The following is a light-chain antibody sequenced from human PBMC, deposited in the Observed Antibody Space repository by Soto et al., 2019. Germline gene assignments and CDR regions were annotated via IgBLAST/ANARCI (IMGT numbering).Light chain of an antibody. Sequence: QSALTQPPSPSGTPGQRVTISCSGSTSNIGSNGVNWYRQLPGTAPKLLIYSSNERPSGVPDRFSGSKSGTSASLAISGLQSEDEADYYCAAWDDRLNGYVFGTGT. CDR1: TSNIGSNG. J-gene: IGLJ1*01. CDR2: SSN. CDR3: AAWDDRLNGYV. V-gene: IGLV1-44*01.